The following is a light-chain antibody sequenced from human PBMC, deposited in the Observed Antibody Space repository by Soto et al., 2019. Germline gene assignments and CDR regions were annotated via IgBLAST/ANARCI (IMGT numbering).Light chain of an antibody. V-gene: IGLV2-8*01. CDR1: SSDVGGYNY. J-gene: IGLJ2*01. Sequence: QSVLTQPPSASGSPGQSVTISCTGSSSDVGGYNYVSWYQQHPGKAPKLMIYEVSKRPAGVPDRLSGSKSGNTSSLTVSGLQAEDEADYYCSSYGGSNTLVFGGGTKLTVL. CDR3: SSYGGSNTLV. CDR2: EVS.